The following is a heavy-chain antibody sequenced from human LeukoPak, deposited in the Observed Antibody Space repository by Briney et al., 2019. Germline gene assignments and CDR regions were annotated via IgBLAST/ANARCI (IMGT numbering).Heavy chain of an antibody. J-gene: IGHJ6*02. V-gene: IGHV1-8*02. CDR1: GYTFTGYY. Sequence: ASVKVSCKASGYTFTGYYMHWVRQAPGQGLEWMGWINPNSGNTGYAQKFQGRVTMTRNTSISTAYMELSSLRSEDTAVYYCARGRSSFYYGMDVWGQGTTVTVSS. CDR2: INPNSGNT. CDR3: ARGRSSFYYGMDV.